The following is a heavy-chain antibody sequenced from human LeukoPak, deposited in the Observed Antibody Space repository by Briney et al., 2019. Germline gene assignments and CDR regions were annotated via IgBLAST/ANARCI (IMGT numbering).Heavy chain of an antibody. J-gene: IGHJ6*03. V-gene: IGHV3-23*01. Sequence: PGGSLRLSCVAPGFTFSNYAMSWVRQAPGKGLEWVCGMNGRGRSTYYADSVRGRFTLSRDDSRNTLYLQMNSLRAEDTAVYYCGGAAVQGHYYYYMDVWGKGTTVTVSS. CDR1: GFTFSNYA. CDR3: GGAAVQGHYYYYMDV. CDR2: MNGRGRST. D-gene: IGHD6-13*01.